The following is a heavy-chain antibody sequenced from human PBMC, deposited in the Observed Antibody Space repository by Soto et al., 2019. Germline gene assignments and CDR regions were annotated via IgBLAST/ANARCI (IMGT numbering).Heavy chain of an antibody. Sequence: QVQLVQSGAGVKKPGASVNVSCKASGYTFTTYSVTWMRQAPGQGLEWMGWINAFSGITKYAQNLQDRITMTTDTSTSTAYMELRSLRSEDTAIYYCAREKFYGSSGYYVGNWYFDLWGRGTLVTVSS. D-gene: IGHD3-22*01. CDR2: INAFSGIT. CDR1: GYTFTTYS. J-gene: IGHJ2*01. V-gene: IGHV1-18*04. CDR3: AREKFYGSSGYYVGNWYFDL.